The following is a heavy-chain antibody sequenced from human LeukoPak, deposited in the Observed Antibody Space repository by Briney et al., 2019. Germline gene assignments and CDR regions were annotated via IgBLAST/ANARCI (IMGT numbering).Heavy chain of an antibody. CDR3: ARGSNSGYDGTGVYYYYGMDV. CDR2: INHSGST. V-gene: IGHV4-34*01. Sequence: SETLSLTCAVYGGSSSGYYWSWIRQPPGKGLEWIGEINHSGSTNYNPSLKSRVTISVDTSKNQFSLKLSSVTAADTAVYYCARGSNSGYDGTGVYYYYGMDVWGQGTTVTVSS. J-gene: IGHJ6*02. CDR1: GGSSSGYY. D-gene: IGHD5-12*01.